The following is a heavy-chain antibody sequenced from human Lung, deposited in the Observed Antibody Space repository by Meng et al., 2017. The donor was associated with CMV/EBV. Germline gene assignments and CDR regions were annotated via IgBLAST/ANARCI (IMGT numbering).Heavy chain of an antibody. CDR1: GYSFNTYY. J-gene: IGHJ6*02. CDR2: INPSGGST. Sequence: ASVTVSCKASGYSFNTYYIHWVRQAPGQGLEWMGIINPSGGSTSYPQNFQGRVTMNRDTSTRAVYMELTSLRSEDTAVYYCARNRGNRGSFGDYGLDVWGQGXTVTVSS. D-gene: IGHD3-16*01. V-gene: IGHV1-46*02. CDR3: ARNRGNRGSFGDYGLDV.